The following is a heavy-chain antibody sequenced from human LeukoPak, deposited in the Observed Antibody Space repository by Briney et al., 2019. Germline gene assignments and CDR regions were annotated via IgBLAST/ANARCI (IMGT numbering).Heavy chain of an antibody. CDR1: GYTFTTYD. CDR2: MNPNSGNA. Sequence: ASVKVSCKASGYTFTTYDLNWVRQASGQGFEWMGWMNPNSGNAGYAQKFQGRVTMTRNTSISTAYMELSNLTSEDTAVYYCARRIRGAPTDYWGQEPWSPSPQ. V-gene: IGHV1-8*01. J-gene: IGHJ4*01. CDR3: ARRIRGAPTDY. D-gene: IGHD3-10*01.